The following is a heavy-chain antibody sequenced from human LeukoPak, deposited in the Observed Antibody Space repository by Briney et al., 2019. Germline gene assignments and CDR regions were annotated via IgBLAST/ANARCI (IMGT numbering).Heavy chain of an antibody. CDR3: AGPLWFGDLGAFDI. V-gene: IGHV4-30-4*08. Sequence: SETLSLTCTVSGGSISSGDYYWSWIRQPPGKGLEWIGYVYYSGSTYYNPSLKSRVTISVDTSKNQFSLKLSSVTAADTAVYYCAGPLWFGDLGAFDIWGQGTMVTVSS. D-gene: IGHD3-10*01. CDR1: GGSISSGDYY. CDR2: VYYSGST. J-gene: IGHJ3*02.